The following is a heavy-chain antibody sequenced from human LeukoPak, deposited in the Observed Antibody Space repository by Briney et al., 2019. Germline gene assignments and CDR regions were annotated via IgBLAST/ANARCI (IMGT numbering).Heavy chain of an antibody. CDR2: IYTSGST. J-gene: IGHJ6*03. CDR3: ARDSIVVVVAAYYYMDV. V-gene: IGHV4-4*08. D-gene: IGHD2-15*01. CDR1: GGSISSYY. Sequence: PSETLSLTCTVSGGSISSYYWSLIRQPPGKGLEWIGRIYTSGSTNYNPSLKSRVTISVDTSKNQFSLKLSSVTAADTAVYYCARDSIVVVVAAYYYMDVWGKGTTVTVSS.